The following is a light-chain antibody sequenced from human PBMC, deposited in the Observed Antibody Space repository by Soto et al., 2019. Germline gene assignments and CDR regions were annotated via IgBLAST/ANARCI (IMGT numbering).Light chain of an antibody. J-gene: IGKJ1*01. V-gene: IGKV1-5*01. Sequence: DIQMTQSPSTLSASVGDRVTITCRASQSISSWLAWYQQKPGKAPKLLIYDASSLESGVPSRFSGSGAATEFTLTISSLQPDELATYYCQQYNKYWTVGQGTRVEIK. CDR2: DAS. CDR3: QQYNKYWT. CDR1: QSISSW.